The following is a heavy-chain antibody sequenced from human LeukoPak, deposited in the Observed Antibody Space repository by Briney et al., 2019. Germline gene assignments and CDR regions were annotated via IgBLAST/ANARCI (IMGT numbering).Heavy chain of an antibody. Sequence: ASVKVSCEASGGTFSSYAISWVRQAPGQGLEWMGGIIPIFGTANYAQKFQGRVTITTDESMSTAYMELSSLRSEDTAVYYCAREDCSGGSCYGHDAFDIWGQGTMVTVSS. V-gene: IGHV1-69*05. CDR2: IIPIFGTA. CDR1: GGTFSSYA. J-gene: IGHJ3*02. D-gene: IGHD2-15*01. CDR3: AREDCSGGSCYGHDAFDI.